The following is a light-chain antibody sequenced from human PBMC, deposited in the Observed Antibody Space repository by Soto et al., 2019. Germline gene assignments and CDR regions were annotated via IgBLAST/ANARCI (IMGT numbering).Light chain of an antibody. CDR3: CSYAGSYTLV. Sequence: QSALTQPRSVSGSPGQSVTISCTGTSSDVGGYNYVSWYQQHPGKAPKLMIYDVSKRPSGVPDRFSGFKSGNTASLTISGLQAEEEADYYCCSYAGSYTLVFGGGTKLTVL. V-gene: IGLV2-11*01. J-gene: IGLJ2*01. CDR2: DVS. CDR1: SSDVGGYNY.